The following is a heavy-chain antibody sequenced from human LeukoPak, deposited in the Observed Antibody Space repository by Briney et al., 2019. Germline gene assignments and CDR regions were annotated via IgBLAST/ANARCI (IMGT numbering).Heavy chain of an antibody. V-gene: IGHV4-4*02. CDR2: IYHSGST. D-gene: IGHD6-19*01. CDR1: GGSISSSNW. J-gene: IGHJ5*02. CDR3: ARIRGSGWPSDP. Sequence: SETLSLTCAVSGGSISSSNWWSWVRQPPGKGLEWIGEIYHSGSTNYNSSLKSRVTISVDKSKNQFSLKLSSVTAADTAVYYCARIRGSGWPSDPWGQGTLVTVSS.